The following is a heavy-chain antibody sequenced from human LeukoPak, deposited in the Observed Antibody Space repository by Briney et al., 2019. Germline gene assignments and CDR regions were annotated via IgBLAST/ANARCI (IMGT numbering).Heavy chain of an antibody. Sequence: VASVKVSCKASGGTFSSYAISWVRQAPGQGLEWMGITDPIGGSTNYAQKFQGRVTMTRDTSTSTVYMELSSLRSEDSAVYYCARWTTTYLDYWGQGTLVTVSS. CDR2: TDPIGGST. D-gene: IGHD4-11*01. CDR3: ARWTTTYLDY. J-gene: IGHJ4*02. CDR1: GGTFSSYA. V-gene: IGHV1-46*01.